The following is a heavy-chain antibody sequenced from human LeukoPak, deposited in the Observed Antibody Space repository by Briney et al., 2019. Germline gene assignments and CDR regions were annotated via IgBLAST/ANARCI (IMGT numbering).Heavy chain of an antibody. Sequence: PSQTLSLTCTVSGGSISSGDYYWSWIRQPPGKGLEWIGYIYYSGSTYYNPSLRSRVTISVDTPKKQFSLKLSSVDAANTAVYYCASSGESNFPYFDYWGQGTLVTVSS. CDR3: ASSGESNFPYFDY. J-gene: IGHJ4*02. V-gene: IGHV4-30-4*01. D-gene: IGHD3-10*01. CDR1: GGSISSGDYY. CDR2: IYYSGST.